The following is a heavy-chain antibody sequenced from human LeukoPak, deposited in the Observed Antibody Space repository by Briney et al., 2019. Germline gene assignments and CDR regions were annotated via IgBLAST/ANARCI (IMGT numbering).Heavy chain of an antibody. CDR1: GFTFSDYY. V-gene: IGHV3-11*04. CDR3: ARTLPHYYDSSGYHWNWFDP. D-gene: IGHD3-22*01. Sequence: AGGSLRLSCAASGFTFSDYYMSWIRQAPGKGLEWVSYISSSGSTIYYADSVKGRFTISRDNAKNSLYLQMNSLRAEDTAVYYCARTLPHYYDSSGYHWNWFDPWGQGTLVTVSS. CDR2: ISSSGSTI. J-gene: IGHJ5*02.